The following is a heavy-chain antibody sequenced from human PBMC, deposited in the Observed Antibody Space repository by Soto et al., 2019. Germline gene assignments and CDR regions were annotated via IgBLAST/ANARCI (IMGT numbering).Heavy chain of an antibody. V-gene: IGHV3-30-3*01. J-gene: IGHJ6*02. CDR1: GFTFSSYA. CDR2: ISYDGSNK. CDR3: ARVDSYGYSYYGMDV. D-gene: IGHD5-18*01. Sequence: QVQLVESGGGVVQPGRSLRLSCAASGFTFSSYAMHWVRQAPGKGLEWVAVISYDGSNKYYADSVKGRFTISRDNYKNPLYLQMNSLRAEDTAVYYCARVDSYGYSYYGMDVWGPGTTVTVFS.